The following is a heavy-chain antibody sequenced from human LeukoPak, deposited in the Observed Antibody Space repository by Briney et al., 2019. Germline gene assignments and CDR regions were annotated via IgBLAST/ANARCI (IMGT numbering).Heavy chain of an antibody. CDR3: ARGNTMVRGVISD. CDR2: ITSSGSTT. CDR1: GFTFSSFE. V-gene: IGHV3-48*03. Sequence: GGSLRLSCAASGFTFSSFEMNWVRQAPGKGLEWVSYITSSGSTTHYADSLEGRSTISRDNAKNSLYLQMNSLRADDTAVYYCARGNTMVRGVISDWGQGTLVTVSS. J-gene: IGHJ4*02. D-gene: IGHD3-10*01.